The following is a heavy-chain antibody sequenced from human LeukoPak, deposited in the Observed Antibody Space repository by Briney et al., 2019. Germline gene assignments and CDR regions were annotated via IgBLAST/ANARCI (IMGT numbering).Heavy chain of an antibody. D-gene: IGHD3-22*01. CDR1: GFTFSSYE. V-gene: IGHV3-48*03. J-gene: IGHJ4*02. CDR2: ISDSGRTI. CDR3: ARVALDSSGDNYGQGAFDY. Sequence: PGGSLRLSCAASGFTFSSYEMNWVRQAPGKGLEWVSFISDSGRTISYADSVKGRFTISRDNTKNSLYLQINSLRAEDTAVYYCARVALDSSGDNYGQGAFDYWGQGTLVTVSS.